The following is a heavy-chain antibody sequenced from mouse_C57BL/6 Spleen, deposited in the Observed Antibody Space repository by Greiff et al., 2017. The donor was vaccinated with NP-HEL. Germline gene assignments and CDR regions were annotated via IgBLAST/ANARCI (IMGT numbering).Heavy chain of an antibody. CDR1: GYAFSSSW. V-gene: IGHV1-82*01. J-gene: IGHJ2*01. D-gene: IGHD3-2*02. CDR2: IYPGDGDT. CDR3: ARKAGYFDY. Sequence: QVTLKESGPELVKPGASVKISCKASGYAFSSSWMNWVKQRPGKGLEWIGRIYPGDGDTNYNGKFKGKATLTADKSSSTAYMQLSSLTSEDSAVYFCARKAGYFDYWGQGTTLTVSS.